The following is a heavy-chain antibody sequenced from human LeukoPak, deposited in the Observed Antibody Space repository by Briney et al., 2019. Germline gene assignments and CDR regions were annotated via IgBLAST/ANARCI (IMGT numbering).Heavy chain of an antibody. Sequence: PGGSLRLSCAASGFTVSTNYMNWVRQAPGKGLEWVSVISSAGTTYYADSVKGRFTISRDNAKNTLYLQMNSLRAEDTAVYYCAREKPDDYGPFDYWGQGTLVTVSS. CDR3: AREKPDDYGPFDY. CDR1: GFTVSTNY. D-gene: IGHD4/OR15-4a*01. J-gene: IGHJ4*02. V-gene: IGHV3-53*01. CDR2: ISSAGTT.